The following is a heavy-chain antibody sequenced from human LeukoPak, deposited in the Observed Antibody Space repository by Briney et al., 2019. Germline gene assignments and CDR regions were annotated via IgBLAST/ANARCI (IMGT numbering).Heavy chain of an antibody. CDR1: GYTFTGYY. CDR2: INPNSGGT. J-gene: IGHJ4*02. CDR3: ARVGCNWNCGYYFDY. D-gene: IGHD1-20*01. V-gene: IGHV1-2*02. Sequence: ASVKVPCKASGYTFTGYYMHWVRQAPGQGLEWMGWINPNSGGTNYAQKFQGRVTMTRDTSISTAYMELSRLRSDDTAVYYCARVGCNWNCGYYFDYWGQGTLVTVSS.